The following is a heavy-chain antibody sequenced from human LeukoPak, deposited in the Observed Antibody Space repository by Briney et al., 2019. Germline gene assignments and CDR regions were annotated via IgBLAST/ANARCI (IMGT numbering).Heavy chain of an antibody. Sequence: GGSLRLSCAASGFTFSTYAMAWVRQAPGKGLEWVSGIGGSGIHTYYPDSMKGRFIISRDNSKNSLYLQLYSLRVEDTALYYCAKALSSDGYNYEKALDVWGRGTTVTVSS. V-gene: IGHV3-23*01. CDR3: AKALSSDGYNYEKALDV. CDR2: IGGSGIHT. CDR1: GFTFSTYA. D-gene: IGHD5-24*01. J-gene: IGHJ6*02.